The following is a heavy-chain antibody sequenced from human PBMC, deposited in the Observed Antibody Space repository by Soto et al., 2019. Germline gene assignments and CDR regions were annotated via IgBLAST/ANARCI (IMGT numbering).Heavy chain of an antibody. D-gene: IGHD2-15*01. CDR3: AGGYCSGASCLNWFDP. Sequence: ASVKVSCKASGYTFSGYAMHWVLQAPGQRPEWMGWINTGNDNTKYSQKFQGRVTITSDTSASIAYMELSSLTSEDTAIYYCAGGYCSGASCLNWFDPWGQGTLVTVSS. CDR1: GYTFSGYA. CDR2: INTGNDNT. V-gene: IGHV1-3*04. J-gene: IGHJ5*02.